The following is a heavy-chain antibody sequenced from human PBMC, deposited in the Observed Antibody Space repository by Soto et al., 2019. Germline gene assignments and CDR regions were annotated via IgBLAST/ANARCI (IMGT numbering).Heavy chain of an antibody. CDR2: IIPVLGVA. D-gene: IGHD6-13*01. CDR1: GGSFNSYT. J-gene: IGHJ4*02. Sequence: QVQLVQSGAEVKKPGSSVKVSCKASGGSFNSYTFSWVRQAPGQGPEWMGRIIPVLGVANYAQTFQGRVTITADKSTSTVYMDLNSLRSEDTAVYYCARGAVAAGGIPGSWGQGTLVTVSS. V-gene: IGHV1-69*02. CDR3: ARGAVAAGGIPGS.